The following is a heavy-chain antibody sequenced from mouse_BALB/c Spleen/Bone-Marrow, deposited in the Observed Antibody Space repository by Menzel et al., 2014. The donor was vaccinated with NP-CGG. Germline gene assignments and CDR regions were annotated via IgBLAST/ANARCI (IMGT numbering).Heavy chain of an antibody. CDR3: TGGASFDY. Sequence: VQLQQSGAELVRPGASVKLSCKASGYTFTSSWMHWVKQRPGQGLEWIGEIHPNSGNTNYNEKFKGKATLTGDTSSSAAFMHSSLPTSEAAAVYYATGGASFDYWGQGTTLTVSS. J-gene: IGHJ2*01. CDR1: GYTFTSSW. CDR2: IHPNSGNT. V-gene: IGHV1S130*01.